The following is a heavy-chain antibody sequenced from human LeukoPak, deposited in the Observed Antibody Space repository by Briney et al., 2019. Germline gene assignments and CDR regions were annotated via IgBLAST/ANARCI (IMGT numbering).Heavy chain of an antibody. CDR3: VRNPTGSGSYPY. J-gene: IGHJ4*02. V-gene: IGHV3-74*01. CDR1: GFTFNTYW. Sequence: PGGSLRLSCAASGFTFNTYWMHWVRQAPGKGLVWVSRINSDGSITSYADSVKGRFTISRDNAKNTLYLQMNSLRAEDTAVYYCVRNPTGSGSYPYWGQGTLVTVSS. CDR2: INSDGSIT. D-gene: IGHD3-10*01.